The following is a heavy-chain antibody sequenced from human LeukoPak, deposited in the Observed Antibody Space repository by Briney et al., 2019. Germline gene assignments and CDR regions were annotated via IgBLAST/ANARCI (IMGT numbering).Heavy chain of an antibody. CDR1: GGSFTDYS. Sequence: SETLSLTCAVYGGSFTDYSWSWIRQSPGKGLEWIGEINHSGGTNYNPSLKSRVTISVDTSKNQFSLKLSSVTAAEAAVYYCARSVAKYRGHTLGWPSRPPPIYYHAFGVWGQGTTVTVSS. D-gene: IGHD1-26*01. CDR3: ARSVAKYRGHTLGWPSRPPPIYYHAFGV. CDR2: INHSGGT. J-gene: IGHJ6*02. V-gene: IGHV4-34*01.